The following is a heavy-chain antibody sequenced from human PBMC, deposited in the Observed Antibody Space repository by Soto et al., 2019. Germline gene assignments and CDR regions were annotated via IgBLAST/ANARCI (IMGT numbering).Heavy chain of an antibody. Sequence: GGSLRLSCAASGFTFSDHYMDWIRQAPGKGLEWVSYISSSGSTIYYADSVKGRFTISRDNAKNSLYLQMNSLRAEDTAVYYCARDLFILRYFDWFPGHFDYWGQGTLVTVSS. D-gene: IGHD3-9*01. V-gene: IGHV3-11*01. CDR2: ISSSGSTI. J-gene: IGHJ4*02. CDR3: ARDLFILRYFDWFPGHFDY. CDR1: GFTFSDHY.